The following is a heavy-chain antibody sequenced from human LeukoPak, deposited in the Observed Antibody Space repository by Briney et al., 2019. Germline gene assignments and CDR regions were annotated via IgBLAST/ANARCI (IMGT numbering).Heavy chain of an antibody. CDR2: INHSGST. V-gene: IGHV4-34*01. CDR3: TRAYYADNWFDP. J-gene: IGHJ5*02. CDR1: GGSFSGYY. Sequence: PSETLSLTCAVYGGSFSGYYWSWIRQPPGKGLEWIGEINHSGSTNYNPSLKSRVTISVDTSKNQFSLKLSSVTAADTAVYYCTRAYYADNWFDPWGQGTLVTVSS. D-gene: IGHD3-22*01.